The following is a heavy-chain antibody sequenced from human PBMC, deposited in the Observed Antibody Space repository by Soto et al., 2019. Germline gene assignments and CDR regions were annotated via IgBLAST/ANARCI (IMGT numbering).Heavy chain of an antibody. CDR1: GGSINSYY. D-gene: IGHD3-10*01. CDR2: ISYSGST. J-gene: IGHJ5*02. Sequence: KTSETLSLTCTVSGGSINSYYWSWIWQPPGKGLEWIGHISYSGSTNSNPSLKSRVTISVDTSKNQFSLKLTSVTAADTAMYYCAREAGRPYAFDPWGQGTLVTVSS. V-gene: IGHV4-59*01. CDR3: AREAGRPYAFDP.